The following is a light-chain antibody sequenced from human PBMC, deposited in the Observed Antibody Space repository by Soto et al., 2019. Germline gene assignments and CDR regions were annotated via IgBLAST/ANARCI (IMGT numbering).Light chain of an antibody. J-gene: IGKJ5*01. CDR1: QTVRSK. Sequence: EIVMTQSPGTLSVSPGERATLFCRASQTVRSKLAWYQQKPGQAPRLLIDDATTRATGIPARFSGSGSVTDFTLTINSLQSEDFAVYYCQQYNNWPPISCGEGTRLEIK. CDR3: QQYNNWPPIS. V-gene: IGKV3-15*01. CDR2: DAT.